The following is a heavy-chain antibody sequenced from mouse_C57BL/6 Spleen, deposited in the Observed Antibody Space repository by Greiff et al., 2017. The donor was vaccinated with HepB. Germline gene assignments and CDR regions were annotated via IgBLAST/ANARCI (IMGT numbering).Heavy chain of an antibody. V-gene: IGHV3-6*01. Sequence: ESGPGLVKPSQSLSLTCSVTGYSITSGYYWNWIRQFPGNKLEWMGYISYDGSNNYNPSLKNRISITRDTSKNQFFLKLNSVTTEDTATYYCASTNWDRYAMDYWGQGTSVTVSS. J-gene: IGHJ4*01. D-gene: IGHD4-1*01. CDR1: GYSITSGYY. CDR3: ASTNWDRYAMDY. CDR2: ISYDGSN.